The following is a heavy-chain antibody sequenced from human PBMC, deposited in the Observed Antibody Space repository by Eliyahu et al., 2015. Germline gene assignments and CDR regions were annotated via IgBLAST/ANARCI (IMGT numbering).Heavy chain of an antibody. CDR1: GFTFSSYA. V-gene: IGHV3-23*04. Sequence: EVQLEESGGGLVQPGGSLRLSCAASGFTFSSYAMSWVRQAPGKGLEWVSAIGDSGISTYSADSVKGRFTISRDNSKTTLYLQMDSLRVEDTAVYYCAKQIGSCSGGNCYFDYWGQGTLVTVSS. J-gene: IGHJ4*02. CDR2: IGDSGIST. D-gene: IGHD2-15*01. CDR3: AKQIGSCSGGNCYFDY.